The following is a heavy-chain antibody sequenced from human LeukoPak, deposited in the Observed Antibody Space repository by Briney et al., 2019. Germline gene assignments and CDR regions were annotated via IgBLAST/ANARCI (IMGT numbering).Heavy chain of an antibody. CDR1: GGSISSYY. D-gene: IGHD3-22*01. J-gene: IGHJ6*03. CDR3: ARGRQDVTMIVVVMTAVSYYLDV. Sequence: SETLSLTCTVSGGSISSYYWSWIRQTPEKGLEWIGEMNPSGSTNYNPSIKSRVTISVDTSKNQFSLELSSVTAADTAVYYCARGRQDVTMIVVVMTAVSYYLDVWGKGTTVTVS. V-gene: IGHV4-34*01. CDR2: MNPSGST.